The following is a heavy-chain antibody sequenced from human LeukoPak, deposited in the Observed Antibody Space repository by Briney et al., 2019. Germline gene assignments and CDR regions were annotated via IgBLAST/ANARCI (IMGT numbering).Heavy chain of an antibody. CDR3: ARAGSHWHYVY. J-gene: IGHJ4*02. Sequence: GGSLRLSCAASGFTFSSYAMSWVRQAPGKGLEWVSAISGSGGSTYYADSVKGRFTISRDNSKSTLYLQMNNLRVEDTAVYYCARAGSHWHYVYWGQGTVVTVSS. V-gene: IGHV3-23*01. CDR1: GFTFSSYA. CDR2: ISGSGGST. D-gene: IGHD3-10*01.